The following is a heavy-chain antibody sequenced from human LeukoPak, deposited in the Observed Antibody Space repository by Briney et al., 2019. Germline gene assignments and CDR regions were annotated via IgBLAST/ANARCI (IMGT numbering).Heavy chain of an antibody. Sequence: PGGSLRLSCAASGLTFSNYAMHWVRQAPGKGLGWVAVISYDGSSKYYVDSVGGRFTISRDNSKNTLYLQMNSLRAEDTAVYYCAKGVLPGIGVAYYLDYWGQGTLVTVSS. CDR1: GLTFSNYA. J-gene: IGHJ4*02. V-gene: IGHV3-30-3*01. CDR3: AKGVLPGIGVAYYLDY. CDR2: ISYDGSSK. D-gene: IGHD6-19*01.